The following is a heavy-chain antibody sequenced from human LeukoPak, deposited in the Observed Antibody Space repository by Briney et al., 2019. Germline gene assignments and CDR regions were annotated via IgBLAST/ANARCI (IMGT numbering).Heavy chain of an antibody. Sequence: PGGSLRLSCAASGFTFSSYSMNWVRQAPGKGLEWVSSISSSSSYIYYADSVKGRFTISRDNAKNSLYLQMNSLRAEDTAVYYCASKAEIAVAGYGMDVWGQGTTVTVSS. J-gene: IGHJ6*02. D-gene: IGHD6-19*01. CDR2: ISSSSSYI. CDR1: GFTFSSYS. CDR3: ASKAEIAVAGYGMDV. V-gene: IGHV3-21*01.